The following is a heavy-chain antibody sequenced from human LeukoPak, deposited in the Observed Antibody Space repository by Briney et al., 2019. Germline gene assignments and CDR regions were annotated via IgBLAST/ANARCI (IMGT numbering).Heavy chain of an antibody. CDR2: ISGSGGST. V-gene: IGHV3-23*01. CDR3: AKVIAAAGTHYYYYMDV. J-gene: IGHJ6*03. D-gene: IGHD6-13*01. CDR1: GFTFSSYA. Sequence: GGSLRLSCAASGFTFSSYAMSWVRQAPGKGLEWVSAISGSGGSTYYADSVKGRFTISRDNSKNTLYLQMNSLRAEDTAVYYCAKVIAAAGTHYYYYMDVWGKGTTVTVSS.